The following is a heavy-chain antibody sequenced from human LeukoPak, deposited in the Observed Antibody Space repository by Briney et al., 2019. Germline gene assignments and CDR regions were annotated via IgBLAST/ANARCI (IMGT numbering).Heavy chain of an antibody. CDR1: AFTFSSYS. V-gene: IGHV3-21*01. Sequence: GGSLRLSCAASAFTFSSYSMNWVRQAPGMGLEWVSSISTSSIYIYYADSVKGRFTISRDNAKNSLYLQMNSLRAEDTAVYYCARGSEVVAAANNWFDPWGQGTLVTVSS. CDR2: ISTSSIYI. J-gene: IGHJ5*02. CDR3: ARGSEVVAAANNWFDP. D-gene: IGHD2-2*01.